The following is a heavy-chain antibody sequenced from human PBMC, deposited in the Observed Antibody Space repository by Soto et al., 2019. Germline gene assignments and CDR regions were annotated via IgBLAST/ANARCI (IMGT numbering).Heavy chain of an antibody. V-gene: IGHV3-48*01. CDR1: GFTFSSYS. CDR2: ISSSSSTI. Sequence: PGGSLRLSCAASGFTFSSYSMNWVRQAPGKGLEWVSYISSSSSTIYYADSVKGRFTISRDNAKNSLYLQMNSLRAEDTAVYYCARTSGSGYPYWGQGTLVTVSS. D-gene: IGHD3-3*01. J-gene: IGHJ4*02. CDR3: ARTSGSGYPY.